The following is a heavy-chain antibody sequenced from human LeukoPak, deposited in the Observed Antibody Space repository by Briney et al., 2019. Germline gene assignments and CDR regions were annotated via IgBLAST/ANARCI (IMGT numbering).Heavy chain of an antibody. Sequence: GGSLRLSCAASGFTYTNYWVSWFRQAPGEGLEWVASIKQDGSERYYVDSVKGRFTISRDNAKNSLFLQLSSLRVEDTAVYYCARGSMHVYHLYTDYWGQGTLVTVSS. D-gene: IGHD3-16*01. CDR3: ARGSMHVYHLYTDY. CDR1: GFTYTNYW. J-gene: IGHJ4*02. CDR2: IKQDGSER. V-gene: IGHV3-7*01.